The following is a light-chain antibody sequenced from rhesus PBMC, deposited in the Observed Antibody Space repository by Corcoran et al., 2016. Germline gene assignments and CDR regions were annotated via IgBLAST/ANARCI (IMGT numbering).Light chain of an antibody. CDR1: QSVSSY. CDR3: QQYSNWPRT. J-gene: IGKJ1*01. CDR2: GAS. Sequence: EIVMTQSPATLSLSPGERATLSCRASQSVSSYVAWYQQKPEQAPRLRIYGASSRATGIPDRFSGSGCGTGFTLTISGLEPEDFAVYYCQQYSNWPRTFGQGTKVEI. V-gene: IGKV3S9*01.